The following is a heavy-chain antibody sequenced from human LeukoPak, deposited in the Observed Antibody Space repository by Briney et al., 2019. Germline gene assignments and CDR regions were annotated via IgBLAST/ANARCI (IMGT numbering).Heavy chain of an antibody. D-gene: IGHD5-24*01. V-gene: IGHV1-2*04. J-gene: IGHJ4*02. CDR3: ARADRDGYNINLDY. CDR2: INPNSGGT. Sequence: ASVKVSCKASGYTFTGYYMHWVRQAPGQGLEWMGWINPNSGGTNYAQKFQGWVTMTRDTSISTAYMELSRLRSDDTAVYYCARADRDGYNINLDYWGQGTLVTVSS. CDR1: GYTFTGYY.